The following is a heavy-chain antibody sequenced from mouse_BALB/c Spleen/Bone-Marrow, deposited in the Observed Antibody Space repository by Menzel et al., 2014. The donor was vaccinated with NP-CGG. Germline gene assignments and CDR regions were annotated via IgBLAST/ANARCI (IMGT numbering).Heavy chain of an antibody. J-gene: IGHJ4*01. CDR3: AKLNWVYAMDY. D-gene: IGHD4-1*02. CDR1: GFSLTDYG. V-gene: IGHV2-6-5*01. CDR2: IWGGGST. Sequence: VQGVESGPGLVAPSQRLSIPCTVSGFSLTDYGVTWIRQPPGKGLEWLGIIWGGGSTFYNSSLRSRLNVSKDNSKSQVFLKMNSLQADDTAMYYCAKLNWVYAMDYWGQGTSVTVSS.